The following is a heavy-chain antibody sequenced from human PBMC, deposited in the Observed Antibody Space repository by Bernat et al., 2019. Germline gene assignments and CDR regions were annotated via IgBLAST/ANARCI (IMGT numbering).Heavy chain of an antibody. CDR3: ARDPAGYGSAASWFDP. CDR1: GGTFSSYT. Sequence: QVQLVQSGAEVKKPGSSVKVSCKASGGTFSSYTISWVRQAPVQGLEWMGRIIPILGIANYAQKFQGRVTITADKSTSTAYMELSSLRSEDTAVYYCARDPAGYGSAASWFDPWGQGTLVTVSS. V-gene: IGHV1-69*08. CDR2: IIPILGIA. J-gene: IGHJ5*02. D-gene: IGHD3-10*01.